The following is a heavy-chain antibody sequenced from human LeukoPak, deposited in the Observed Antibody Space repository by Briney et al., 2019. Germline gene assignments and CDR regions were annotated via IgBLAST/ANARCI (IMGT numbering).Heavy chain of an antibody. J-gene: IGHJ4*02. V-gene: IGHV3-30*02. D-gene: IGHD4-23*01. CDR3: AKDHGGNSWYYFDF. CDR1: GLSFNSYG. Sequence: GGSLRLSCVASGLSFNSYGMTWVRQAPGKGLEWVAFIWYDGGNKYYADSVKGRFTISRDNSKNAVYLQMDSLRAEDTAIYYCAKDHGGNSWYYFDFLGQGTLVTVSS. CDR2: IWYDGGNK.